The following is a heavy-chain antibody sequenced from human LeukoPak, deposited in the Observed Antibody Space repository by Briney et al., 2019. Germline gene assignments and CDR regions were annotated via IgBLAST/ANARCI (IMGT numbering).Heavy chain of an antibody. Sequence: SVKVSCKASGGTFSSYAISWVRQAPGQGLEWMGRVIPIFGTANYAQKFQGRVTITTDESTSTAYMELSSLRSEDTAVYYCAREHGYRYYDSSGYYYGWGQGTLVTVSS. CDR3: AREHGYRYYDSSGYYYG. CDR1: GGTFSSYA. J-gene: IGHJ4*02. D-gene: IGHD3-22*01. CDR2: VIPIFGTA. V-gene: IGHV1-69*05.